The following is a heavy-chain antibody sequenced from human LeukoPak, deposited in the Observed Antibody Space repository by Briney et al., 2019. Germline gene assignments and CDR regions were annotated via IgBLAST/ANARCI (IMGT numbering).Heavy chain of an antibody. CDR2: VDPEDGET. Sequence: GASVKVSCKASGYTFTDYYMHWVQQAPGKGLEWMGRVDPEDGETIYAEKFQGRVTITADTSTDTAYKELRSLRSDDTAVYYCARARPNVDTGDHWGQGTLVTVSS. V-gene: IGHV1-69-2*01. CDR1: GYTFTDYY. J-gene: IGHJ4*02. D-gene: IGHD5-18*01. CDR3: ARARPNVDTGDH.